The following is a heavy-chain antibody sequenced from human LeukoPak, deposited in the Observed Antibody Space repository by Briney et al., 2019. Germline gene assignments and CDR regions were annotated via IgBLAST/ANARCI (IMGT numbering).Heavy chain of an antibody. CDR1: GGSISSGDYY. D-gene: IGHD3-22*01. CDR2: IYYCGST. V-gene: IGHV4-30-4*01. CDR3: ARAGKYYYDSSPPHDY. J-gene: IGHJ4*02. Sequence: PSETLSLTCTVSGGSISSGDYYWSWIRQPPGKGLEWIGYIYYCGSTYYNPSLKSRVTISVDTSKNQFSLKLSSVTAADTAVYYCARAGKYYYDSSPPHDYWGQGTLVIVSS.